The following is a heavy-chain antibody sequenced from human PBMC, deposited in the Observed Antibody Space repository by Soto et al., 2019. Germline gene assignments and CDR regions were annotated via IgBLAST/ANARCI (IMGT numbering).Heavy chain of an antibody. J-gene: IGHJ3*02. CDR2: VYYSGST. CDR3: ARAFHGVRGVPHAFDI. D-gene: IGHD3-10*01. CDR1: GGSISSGVYY. Sequence: PSETLYLTCTVSGGSISSGVYYWSWIRQHPGKGLEWIGYVYYSGSTYYNPSLRSRVTISVDTSKNQFSLKLSSVTAADTAVYYCARAFHGVRGVPHAFDICGQGTMVTVS. V-gene: IGHV4-31*03.